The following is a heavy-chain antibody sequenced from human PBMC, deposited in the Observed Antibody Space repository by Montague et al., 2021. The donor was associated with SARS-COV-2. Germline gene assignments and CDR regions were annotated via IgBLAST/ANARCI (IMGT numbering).Heavy chain of an antibody. J-gene: IGHJ6*02. CDR2: ISSSSSYI. V-gene: IGHV3-21*01. CDR1: GFTFSSYS. CDR3: ARNGYCSSTSCSIYGMDV. D-gene: IGHD2-2*01. Sequence: SLRLSCAASGFTFSSYSMNWVRQAPGKGLEWVSSISSSSSYICYADSVKGRFTISRDNAKNSLYLQMNSLRAEDTAVYYCARNGYCSSTSCSIYGMDVWGQGTTVTVSS.